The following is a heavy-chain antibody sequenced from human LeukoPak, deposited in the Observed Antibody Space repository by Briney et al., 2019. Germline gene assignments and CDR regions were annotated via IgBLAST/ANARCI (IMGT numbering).Heavy chain of an antibody. CDR1: GFTFSSYG. CDR3: AKDRRAYSASYFDY. Sequence: GGSLRLSCAASGFTFSSYGMHWVRPAPGKGLEWVAFIRYDGSNKYYADSVKGRFTISRDNSKNTLYLQMDSLRAEDTAVYYCAKDRRAYSASYFDYWGQGTLVTVSS. CDR2: IRYDGSNK. V-gene: IGHV3-30*02. J-gene: IGHJ4*02. D-gene: IGHD1-26*01.